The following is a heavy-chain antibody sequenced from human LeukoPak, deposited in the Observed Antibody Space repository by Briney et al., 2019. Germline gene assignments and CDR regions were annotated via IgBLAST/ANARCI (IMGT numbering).Heavy chain of an antibody. CDR2: ISSSSSYI. J-gene: IGHJ4*02. D-gene: IGHD3-16*01. CDR3: AGPPTSYDPVGH. Sequence: GGSLRLSCAASGFTFSSYSRNWVRQAPGKGLEWVSSISSSSSYIYYADSVKGRFTISRDNAKNSLYLQMNSLRAEDTALYYCAGPPTSYDPVGHWGQGTLVTVSS. V-gene: IGHV3-21*01. CDR1: GFTFSSYS.